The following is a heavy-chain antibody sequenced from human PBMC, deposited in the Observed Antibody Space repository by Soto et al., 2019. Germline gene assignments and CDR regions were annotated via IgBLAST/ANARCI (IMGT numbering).Heavy chain of an antibody. V-gene: IGHV1-3*01. D-gene: IGHD3-3*01. CDR1: GYTFTSYA. CDR3: ARTIFGVSPPVY. CDR2: INAGNGNT. Sequence: GAAVKVSCKASGYTFTSYAMHWVLQAPGQRLEWMGWINAGNGNTKYSQKFQGRVTITRDTSASTAYMELSSLRSEDTAVYYCARTIFGVSPPVYWGQGTLVTVSS. J-gene: IGHJ4*02.